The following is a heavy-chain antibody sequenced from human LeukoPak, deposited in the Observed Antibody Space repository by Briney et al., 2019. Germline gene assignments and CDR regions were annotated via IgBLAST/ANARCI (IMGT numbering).Heavy chain of an antibody. CDR2: IRTYNGDT. J-gene: IGHJ4*02. CDR3: ARGGSYSVAERVDY. Sequence: ASVKVSCKASGYTFTSYGITWVRQAPGQGLEWMGWIRTYNGDTNSAQKLQGRVNMTTDTSTSTAYMELRSLRSDDTAVYYCARGGSYSVAERVDYWGQGTLVTVSS. D-gene: IGHD6-6*01. V-gene: IGHV1-18*01. CDR1: GYTFTSYG.